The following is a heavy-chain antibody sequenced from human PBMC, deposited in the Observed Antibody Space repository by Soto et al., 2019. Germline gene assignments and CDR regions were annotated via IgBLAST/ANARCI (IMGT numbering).Heavy chain of an antibody. CDR2: IYYSGST. CDR1: GGSISSSGYY. V-gene: IGHV4-31*03. J-gene: IGHJ5*02. D-gene: IGHD2-2*02. Sequence: SETLSLTCTVSGGSISSSGYYWSWIRQHPGKGLEWIGHIYYSGSTYYNPSLKSRVTISVDTSKNQFSLKLSYVTAADTAVYYCVRLRYCSSTSCHRFDPWGQGTLVTVSS. CDR3: VRLRYCSSTSCHRFDP.